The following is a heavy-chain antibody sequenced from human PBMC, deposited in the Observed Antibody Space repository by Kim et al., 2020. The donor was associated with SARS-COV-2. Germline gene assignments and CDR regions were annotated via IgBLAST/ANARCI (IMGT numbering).Heavy chain of an antibody. D-gene: IGHD3-3*01. CDR2: IYYSGST. CDR3: ARKDDFWSGTIYY. V-gene: IGHV4-39*01. CDR1: GGSISSSSYY. J-gene: IGHJ4*02. Sequence: SETLSLTCTVSGGSISSSSYYWGWIRQPPGKGLEWIGSIYYSGSTYYNPSLKSRVTISVDTSKNQFSLKLSSVTAADTAVYYCARKDDFWSGTIYYWGQGTLVTVSS.